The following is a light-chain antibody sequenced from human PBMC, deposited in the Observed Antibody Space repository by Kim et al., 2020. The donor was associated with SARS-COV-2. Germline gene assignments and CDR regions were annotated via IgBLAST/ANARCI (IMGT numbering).Light chain of an antibody. V-gene: IGLV3-19*01. CDR3: DSRDSSGNHWV. J-gene: IGLJ3*02. CDR1: SLRSYY. CDR2: GKN. Sequence: ALGQTVRITCQGDSLRSYYANWYQQKPGQAPILVICGKNNRPSGIPDRFSGSTSGNTASLTITGAQAEDEADYYCDSRDSSGNHWVFGGGTKLTVL.